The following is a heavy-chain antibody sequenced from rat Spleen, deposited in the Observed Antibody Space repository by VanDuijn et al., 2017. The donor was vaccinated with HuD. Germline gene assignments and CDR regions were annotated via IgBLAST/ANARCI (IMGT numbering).Heavy chain of an antibody. CDR2: IWNTGGT. CDR3: TRDDYYSNYMYGPFAY. V-gene: IGHV2-41*01. Sequence: QVQLKESGPGLVQPSQTLSLTCTVSGFSLTSYNVHWVRQPPGKDLEWMGVIWNTGGTQYNSALKSRLSISRDTSKNQVFLKMNSLQKDDTAIYYCTRDDYYSNYMYGPFAYWGQGTLVTVSS. D-gene: IGHD1-2*01. CDR1: GFSLTSYN. J-gene: IGHJ3*01.